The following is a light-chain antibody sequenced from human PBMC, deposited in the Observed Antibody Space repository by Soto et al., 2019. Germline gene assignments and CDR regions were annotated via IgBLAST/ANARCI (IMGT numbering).Light chain of an antibody. Sequence: EIVMTQSPATLSVSPGERATLSCRASQSVRSNFAWYQHKPGQAPRLLIYVASTRATGIPARFSASGSGTEFSLTIRSLQSEAVAVYYCQQYNNWPPKQYTFGQGTKLEIK. CDR2: VAS. J-gene: IGKJ2*01. V-gene: IGKV3-15*01. CDR3: QQYNNWPPKQYT. CDR1: QSVRSN.